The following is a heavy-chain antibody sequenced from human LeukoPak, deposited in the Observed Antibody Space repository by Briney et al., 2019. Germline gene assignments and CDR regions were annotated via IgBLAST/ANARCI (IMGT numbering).Heavy chain of an antibody. J-gene: IGHJ4*02. D-gene: IGHD1-20*01. CDR3: AKPHPYNWNDIDY. CDR2: IRYDGSNK. CDR1: GFTFSSYG. Sequence: PGGSLRLSCAASGFTFSSYGMHWVRQAPGKGLEWVAFIRYDGSNKYYADSVKGRFTISRDNSKNTLYLQMNSLRAEDTAVYYCAKPHPYNWNDIDYWGQGTLVTVSS. V-gene: IGHV3-30*02.